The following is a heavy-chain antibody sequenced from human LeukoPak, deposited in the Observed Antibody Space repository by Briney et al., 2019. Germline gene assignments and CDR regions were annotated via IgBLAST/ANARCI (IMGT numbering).Heavy chain of an antibody. J-gene: IGHJ3*02. CDR3: ARVRIVVVPATANYAFDI. CDR2: IYYSGST. CDR1: GGSISSGDYY. V-gene: IGHV4-30-4*08. D-gene: IGHD2-2*01. Sequence: TLSLTCTVSGGSISSGDYYWSWIRQPPGKGLEWIGYIYYSGSTYYNPSLKSRVTISVDTSKNQFSLKLSSVTAADTAVYYCARVRIVVVPATANYAFDIWGQGTMVTVSS.